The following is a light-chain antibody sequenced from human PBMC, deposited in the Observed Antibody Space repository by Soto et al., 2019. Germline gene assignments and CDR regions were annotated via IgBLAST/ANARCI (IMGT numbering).Light chain of an antibody. J-gene: IGKJ1*01. Sequence: EIVLTQSPGTLSLSPGERATLSCRASQSVSSSYLAWYQQKPGQAPRLLIYGASSRATGIPARFSGSGSGTDFTLTISRLEPEDFAVYYCQQYGSSPQTFGQGTNVEIK. CDR1: QSVSSSY. CDR2: GAS. CDR3: QQYGSSPQT. V-gene: IGKV3-20*01.